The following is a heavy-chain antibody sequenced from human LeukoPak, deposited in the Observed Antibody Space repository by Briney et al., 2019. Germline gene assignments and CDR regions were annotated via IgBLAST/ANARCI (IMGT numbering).Heavy chain of an antibody. V-gene: IGHV3-30*18. CDR3: AKDRIPELRYFDWLSALDY. Sequence: GGSLRLSCAAFGFTFSSYGMHWVRQAPGKGLEWVAVISYDGSNKYYADSVKGRFTISRDNSKNTLYLQMNSLRAEDTAVYYCAKDRIPELRYFDWLSALDYWGQGTLVTVSS. D-gene: IGHD3-9*01. CDR2: ISYDGSNK. J-gene: IGHJ4*02. CDR1: GFTFSSYG.